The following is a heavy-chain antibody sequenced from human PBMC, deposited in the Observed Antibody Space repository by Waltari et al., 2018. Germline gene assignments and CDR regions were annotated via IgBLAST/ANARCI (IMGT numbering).Heavy chain of an antibody. J-gene: IGHJ6*02. CDR1: RTSFTGVS. D-gene: IGHD2-8*02. V-gene: IGHV1-24*01. CDR3: ATVYCGGGACYKYQYYYGLDV. Sequence: VQLVQSGTEVKKPGASVKVSCQDSRTSFTGVSIPWVGQAAGKGLEWMGGGDPEDGEKIYAQKFQGRVTMTEDTSTDTAYMELSRLRSEDTAIYYCATVYCGGGACYKYQYYYGLDVWGQGTTVTV. CDR2: GDPEDGEK.